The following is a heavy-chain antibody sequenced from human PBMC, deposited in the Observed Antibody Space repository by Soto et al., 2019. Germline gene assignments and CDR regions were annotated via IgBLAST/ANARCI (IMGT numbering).Heavy chain of an antibody. J-gene: IGHJ5*02. CDR1: GGSISSGGYY. CDR2: IYYSGST. D-gene: IGHD3-10*01. CDR3: ARDPKWFGELFGWFDP. Sequence: QVQLQESGPGLVKPSQTLSLTCTVSGGSISSGGYYWSWIRQHPGKGLEWNGYIYYSGSTYYNPSLKSRVTISVDTSKNQFSLKLSSVTAADTAVYYCARDPKWFGELFGWFDPWGQGTLVTVSS. V-gene: IGHV4-31*03.